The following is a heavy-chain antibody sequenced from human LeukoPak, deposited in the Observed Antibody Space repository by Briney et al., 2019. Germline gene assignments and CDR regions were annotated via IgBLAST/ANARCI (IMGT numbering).Heavy chain of an antibody. CDR2: ISGSGGST. CDR1: GFTFSSYA. CDR3: AKAPYCSGGSCYPAEYFQH. D-gene: IGHD2-15*01. Sequence: GGSLRLSCAASGFTFSSYAMSWVRQAPGKGLEWVSAISGSGGSTYYADSVKGRFTISRDNSKNTLYLQMNSLRAEDTAVYYCAKAPYCSGGSCYPAEYFQHWGQGTLVTVSS. J-gene: IGHJ1*01. V-gene: IGHV3-23*01.